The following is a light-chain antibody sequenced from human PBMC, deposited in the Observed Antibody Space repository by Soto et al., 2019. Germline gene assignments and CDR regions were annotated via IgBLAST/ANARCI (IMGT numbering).Light chain of an antibody. J-gene: IGKJ1*01. CDR3: QQSNRTPQT. Sequence: DIQMTQSPSSLSASVGDRVTITCRASQSISNYLNWYQQKPGKAPKLLIYATSSLQSGVPSRFSGSGSGRDFTLNISRLQPEDFDTYYCQQSNRTPQTFGQGTKVESK. V-gene: IGKV1-39*01. CDR1: QSISNY. CDR2: ATS.